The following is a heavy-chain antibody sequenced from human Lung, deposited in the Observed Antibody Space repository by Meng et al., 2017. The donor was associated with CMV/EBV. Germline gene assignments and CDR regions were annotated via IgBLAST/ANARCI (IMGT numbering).Heavy chain of an antibody. J-gene: IGHJ6*01. CDR1: GFTFSSYG. Sequence: GESXKISCAASGFTFSSYGMHWVRQAPGKGLEWVAFIRYDGSNKYYADSVKGRFTISRDNSKNTLYLQMNSLKAEDTAVYYCTKDAGVRPGAPGWYGMDVWXQWTTVTVSS. D-gene: IGHD3-10*01. CDR3: TKDAGVRPGAPGWYGMDV. V-gene: IGHV3-30*02. CDR2: IRYDGSNK.